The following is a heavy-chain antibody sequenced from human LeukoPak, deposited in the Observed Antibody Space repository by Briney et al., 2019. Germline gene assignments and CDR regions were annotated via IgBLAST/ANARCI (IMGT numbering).Heavy chain of an antibody. V-gene: IGHV3-30-3*01. CDR1: GFTFSSYA. CDR2: ISYDGSNK. J-gene: IGHJ6*02. CDR3: ATHNNYKMDV. Sequence: GGSLRLSCAASGFTFSSYAMHWVRQAPGKGLEWVAVISYDGSNKYYADSVKGRFTISRDNSKNTLYLQMNSLRAEDTAVYYCATHNNYKMDVWGQGTTVTVSS. D-gene: IGHD1-1*01.